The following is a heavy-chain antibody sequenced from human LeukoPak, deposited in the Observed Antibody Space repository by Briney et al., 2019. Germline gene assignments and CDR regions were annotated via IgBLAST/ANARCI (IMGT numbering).Heavy chain of an antibody. CDR2: INPNSVGT. V-gene: IGHV1-2*02. CDR1: GYTFNGYY. D-gene: IGHD3-22*01. CDR3: ARVLGYFPYFFDS. Sequence: AASVKVSCKVSGYTFNGYYMHLVRQAPGQGLEWIGWINPNSVGTNYAQKFQGRVTMTRDTSISTAYMELSRLRSDDTAVYYCARVLGYFPYFFDSWGQGTLVTVSS. J-gene: IGHJ4*02.